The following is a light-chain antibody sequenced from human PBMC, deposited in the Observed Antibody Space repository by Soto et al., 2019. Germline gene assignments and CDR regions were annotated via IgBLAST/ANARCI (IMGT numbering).Light chain of an antibody. Sequence: EVVTTQSPATLSASPGERATLSCRASQGLGTNLAWYQQKPGQAPRLLIYAASARATGVPARFSGSGSGTDFTLTISSLQSEDFTVYSCLQYHNLWAFGQGTKVDIK. CDR1: QGLGTN. J-gene: IGKJ1*01. CDR2: AAS. V-gene: IGKV3-15*01. CDR3: LQYHNLWA.